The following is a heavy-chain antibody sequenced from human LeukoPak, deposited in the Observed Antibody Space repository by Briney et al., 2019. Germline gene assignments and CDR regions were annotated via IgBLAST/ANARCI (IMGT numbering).Heavy chain of an antibody. CDR3: ARGGYCSSTSCYGDFDY. Sequence: SETLSLTCAVYGGSFSGYYWSWIRQPPGKGLEWIGEINHSGSTNYNPSLKSRVTISVDTSKNQFSLKLSSATAADTAVYYCARGGYCSSTSCYGDFDYWGQGTLVTVSS. CDR2: INHSGST. V-gene: IGHV4-34*01. J-gene: IGHJ4*02. CDR1: GGSFSGYY. D-gene: IGHD2-2*01.